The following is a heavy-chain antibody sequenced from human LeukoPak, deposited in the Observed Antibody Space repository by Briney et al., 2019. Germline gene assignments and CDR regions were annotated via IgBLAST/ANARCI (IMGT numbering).Heavy chain of an antibody. J-gene: IGHJ4*02. D-gene: IGHD2-15*01. Sequence: SGTLSLTCAVYGGSFSGYYWSWIRQPPGKGLEWIGEINHSGSTNYNPSLKSRVTISVDTSKNQFSLKLSSVTAADTAVYYCARRYCSGGSCYYFDYWGQGTLVTVSS. CDR3: ARRYCSGGSCYYFDY. V-gene: IGHV4-34*01. CDR2: INHSGST. CDR1: GGSFSGYY.